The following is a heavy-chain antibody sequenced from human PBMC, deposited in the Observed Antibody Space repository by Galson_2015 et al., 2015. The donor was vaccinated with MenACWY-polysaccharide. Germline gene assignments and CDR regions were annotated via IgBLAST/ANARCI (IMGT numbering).Heavy chain of an antibody. D-gene: IGHD3-22*01. CDR3: AKATAYYYDSSGYYDFDY. CDR2: ISGSGGST. J-gene: IGHJ4*02. CDR1: GFTFSSYA. V-gene: IGHV3-23*01. Sequence: SLRLSCAASGFTFSSYAMSWVRQAPGKGLEWVSAISGSGGSTYYADSVKGRFTISRDNSKNTLYLQMNSLRAEDTAVYYCAKATAYYYDSSGYYDFDYWGQGTLVTVSS.